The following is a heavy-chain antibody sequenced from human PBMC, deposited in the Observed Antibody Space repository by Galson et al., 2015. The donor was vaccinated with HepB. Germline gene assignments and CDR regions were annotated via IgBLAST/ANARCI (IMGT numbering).Heavy chain of an antibody. Sequence: SLRLSCAASGFTFSSYSMNWVRQAPGKGLEWVSYISSSSSTIYYADPVKGRFTISRDNAKNSLYLQMNSLRAEDTAVYYCARDRWDIVVVVAANNAFDIWGQGTMVTVSS. D-gene: IGHD2-15*01. J-gene: IGHJ3*02. V-gene: IGHV3-48*04. CDR3: ARDRWDIVVVVAANNAFDI. CDR1: GFTFSSYS. CDR2: ISSSSSTI.